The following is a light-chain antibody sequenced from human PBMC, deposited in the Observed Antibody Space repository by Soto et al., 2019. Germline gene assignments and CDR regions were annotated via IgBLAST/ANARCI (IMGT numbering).Light chain of an antibody. J-gene: IGKJ1*01. CDR3: QQYNSYWT. CDR1: QSISSW. CDR2: KAS. Sequence: DIQMTQSPSTLYASVGDRVNITCRASQSISSWLAWYQQKPGKAPKLLIYKASSLESGVPSRFSGSGSGTEFTLTFSSLQPDDFATYYCQQYNSYWTFGQGTKVEIK. V-gene: IGKV1-5*03.